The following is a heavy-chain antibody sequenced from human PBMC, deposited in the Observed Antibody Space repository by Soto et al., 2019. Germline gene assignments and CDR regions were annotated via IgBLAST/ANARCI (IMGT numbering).Heavy chain of an antibody. CDR3: GRDALPGYVYYVRDAFES. V-gene: IGHV4-31*03. J-gene: IGHJ3*02. CDR2: IYYRGST. CDR1: GGSISSGGYY. D-gene: IGHD5-12*01. Sequence: QVQLQESGPGLVKPSQTLSLTCTVSGGSISSGGYYWSWISQHPGKGLEWIGYIYYRGSTYYNPSRKRRGTISVDTSTNQFSLKLRSVTAADAAVYYCGRDALPGYVYYVRDAFESWGPGKMVTGSS.